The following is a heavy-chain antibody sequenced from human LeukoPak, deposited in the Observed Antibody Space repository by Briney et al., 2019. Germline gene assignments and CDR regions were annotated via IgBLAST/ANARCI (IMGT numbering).Heavy chain of an antibody. Sequence: PGGSLRLSCAASGFTFSSYSMNWVRQAPGKGLEWVSSISSSSSYTYYADSVKGRFTISRDNAKNTLYLQMNSLRAEDTAGYYCSLIGLRIPDYWGQGTLVTVSS. V-gene: IGHV3-21*01. D-gene: IGHD3-16*02. CDR2: ISSSSSYT. CDR1: GFTFSSYS. CDR3: SLIGLRIPDY. J-gene: IGHJ4*02.